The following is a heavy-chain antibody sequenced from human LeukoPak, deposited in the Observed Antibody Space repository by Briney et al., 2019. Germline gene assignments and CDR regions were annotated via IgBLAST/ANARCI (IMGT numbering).Heavy chain of an antibody. D-gene: IGHD4-17*01. CDR1: GYTFTSYD. J-gene: IGHJ3*02. V-gene: IGHV1-8*01. CDR3: ARGDYGDNFDALDI. CDR2: LNPNSGNT. Sequence: ATLKLSCKAYGYTFTSYDINWVRQATGQGLEWMGGLNPNSGNTGYPQKFQCRVTMTSNTSISTAYMELSSLRSEDTAVYYCARGDYGDNFDALDIWGQGTMVTVSS.